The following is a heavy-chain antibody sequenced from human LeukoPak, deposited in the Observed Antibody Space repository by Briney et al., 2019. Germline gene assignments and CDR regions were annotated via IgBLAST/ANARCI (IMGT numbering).Heavy chain of an antibody. CDR1: GFTFNSYW. CDR2: IKQDGSEK. CDR3: AKPITISGATDAFDI. D-gene: IGHD3-3*01. J-gene: IGHJ3*02. Sequence: GGSLRLSCVASGFTFNSYWMNWVRQAPGKGLGWVANIKQDGSEKYYVDSVKGRFTISRDNAKNSLYLQMNSLRAEDTAVYYCAKPITISGATDAFDIWGQGTMVTASS. V-gene: IGHV3-7*01.